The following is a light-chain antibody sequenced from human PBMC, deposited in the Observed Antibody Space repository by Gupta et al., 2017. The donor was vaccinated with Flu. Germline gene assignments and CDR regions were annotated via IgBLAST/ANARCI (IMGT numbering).Light chain of an antibody. Sequence: EIVLTLSPGTLPLSPGARATLSCRASQSVSSNYLAWYQQKPGQSPRLLIYCASSRATGIPDRFSGSGSGTDFTLTINRLEPEDFAVYFCQQYGNSPRTFGPGTKLDIK. CDR3: QQYGNSPRT. V-gene: IGKV3-20*01. CDR2: CAS. CDR1: QSVSSNY. J-gene: IGKJ3*01.